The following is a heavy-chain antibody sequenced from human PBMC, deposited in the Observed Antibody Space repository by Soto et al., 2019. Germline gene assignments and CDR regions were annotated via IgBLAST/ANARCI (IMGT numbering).Heavy chain of an antibody. J-gene: IGHJ2*01. D-gene: IGHD6-19*01. CDR2: IRNKAKSYTT. Sequence: EVQLVESGGGLVQPGGSLRLSCAASGFTFSDYYMDWVRQAPGKGLEWGARIRNKAKSYTTECAASVNGRFTVSRDDSKTSLYLQMNSLATEDTAVYYCFSDNADPAGHWYLDLWGRGTLVPVSS. CDR3: FSDNADPAGHWYLDL. CDR1: GFTFSDYY. V-gene: IGHV3-72*01.